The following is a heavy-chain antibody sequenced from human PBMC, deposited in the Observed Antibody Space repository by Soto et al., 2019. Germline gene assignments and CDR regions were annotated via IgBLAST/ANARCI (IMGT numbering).Heavy chain of an antibody. CDR2: IYYSGST. V-gene: IGHV4-39*01. D-gene: IGHD6-13*01. CDR1: GGSISSSSYY. CDR3: ARRQSSSWYGL. J-gene: IGHJ4*02. Sequence: QLQLQESGPGLVKPSETLSLTCTVSGGSISSSSYYWGWIRQPPGKGLEWIGSIYYSGSTYYNPSLKSRVTISVDTSKNQFSLKLSSVTAADTAVYYCARRQSSSWYGLWGQGTLVTVPS.